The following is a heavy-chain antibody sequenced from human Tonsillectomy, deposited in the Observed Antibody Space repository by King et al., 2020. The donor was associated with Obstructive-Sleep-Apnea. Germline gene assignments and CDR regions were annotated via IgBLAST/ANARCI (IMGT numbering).Heavy chain of an antibody. CDR2: IYNGETS. CDR1: GVSIGSGGVY. J-gene: IGHJ4*02. Sequence: VQLQESGPGLVTPSQTLSLTCTVSGVSIGSGGVYWSWIRQLPGRDLEWIGYIYNGETSYYNPSLESRVTISADTSKDQFSLKLTSVTAADTAVYYCARDHDRERGIFDYWGQGTLVTVSS. V-gene: IGHV4-31*03. D-gene: IGHD3-10*02. CDR3: ARDHDRERGIFDY.